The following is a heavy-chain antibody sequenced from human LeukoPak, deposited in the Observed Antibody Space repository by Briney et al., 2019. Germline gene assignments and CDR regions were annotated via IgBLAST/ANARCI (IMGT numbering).Heavy chain of an antibody. V-gene: IGHV4-39*01. J-gene: IGHJ5*02. CDR1: GASISSSAYY. Sequence: PSETLSLTCTVSGASISSSAYYWGWIRQPPGKGLAWIRSIGGSNYYRGSTYYNPSLKSRVTIHVDTSKDQFSLKLSSVTAADTAVYYCARLETSVTEHNWFDPWGQGTLVTVSS. CDR3: ARLETSVTEHNWFDP. D-gene: IGHD2-21*02. CDR2: IGGSNYYRGST.